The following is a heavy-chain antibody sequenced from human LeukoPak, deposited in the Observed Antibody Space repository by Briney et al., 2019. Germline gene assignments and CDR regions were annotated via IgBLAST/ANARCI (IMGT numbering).Heavy chain of an antibody. V-gene: IGHV4-34*01. CDR2: IHYTGAT. CDR3: ARGNILTGYCLDF. Sequence: SETLSLTCAVYGGSITGYYWSWIRQTPGRGLEWVGEIHYTGATSYNPSLKCRATISTDTSKNQFSLRLSSVTAADTAVYYCARGNILTGYCLDFWGQGALVTVSS. J-gene: IGHJ4*02. CDR1: GGSITGYY. D-gene: IGHD3-9*01.